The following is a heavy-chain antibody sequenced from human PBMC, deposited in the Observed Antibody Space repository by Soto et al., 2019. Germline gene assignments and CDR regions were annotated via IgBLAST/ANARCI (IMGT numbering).Heavy chain of an antibody. J-gene: IGHJ5*02. D-gene: IGHD3-9*01. CDR3: ARPGFYRNWFDP. Sequence: SETLSLTCTVSGGSITSSDYYWGWIRQPPGKGLEWIASGFYTGSTYYNPSLKSRVTISVDTSNNQYSLKLSSVTAADTAVYYCARPGFYRNWFDPWGQGTLVTVS. V-gene: IGHV4-39*01. CDR2: GFYTGST. CDR1: GGSITSSDYY.